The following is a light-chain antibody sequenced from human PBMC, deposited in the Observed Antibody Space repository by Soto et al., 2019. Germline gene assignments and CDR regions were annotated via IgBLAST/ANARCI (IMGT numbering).Light chain of an antibody. CDR1: SSDVGGYNY. Sequence: QSVLTQPPSASGSPGQSVTISCTGTSSDVGGYNYVSWYQQHPGKAPKLVIFEVNKRPSGVPDRFSGSKSGNTASLTVSGLQADDEADYYCCSGAGSNNHVFGTGTKLTVL. V-gene: IGLV2-8*01. J-gene: IGLJ1*01. CDR2: EVN. CDR3: CSGAGSNNHV.